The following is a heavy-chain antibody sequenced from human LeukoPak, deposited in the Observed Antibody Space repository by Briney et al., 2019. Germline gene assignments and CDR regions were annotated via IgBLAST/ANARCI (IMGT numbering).Heavy chain of an antibody. Sequence: SETLSLTCTVSGGFISSYYWSWIRQPPGKGLEWIGYIYYRGSTNYNPSLKSRVTISVDTSKNQFSLKLSSVTAADTAVYYCAGGGGMATTSAYWGQGTLVTVSS. V-gene: IGHV4-59*01. CDR2: IYYRGST. D-gene: IGHD5-24*01. J-gene: IGHJ4*02. CDR1: GGFISSYY. CDR3: AGGGGMATTSAY.